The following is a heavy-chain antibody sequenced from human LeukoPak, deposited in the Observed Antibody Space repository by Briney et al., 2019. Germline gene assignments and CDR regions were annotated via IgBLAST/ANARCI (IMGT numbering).Heavy chain of an antibody. D-gene: IGHD2-2*01. CDR3: ATLGKVPAATPSFDY. J-gene: IGHJ4*02. CDR2: FDPEDGET. CDR1: GYTLTELS. Sequence: ASVKVSCKVSGYTLTELSMHWVRQAPGKGLEWMGGFDPEDGETIYAQKFQGRVTMTEDTSTDTAYMELSRLRSEDTAVYYCATLGKVPAATPSFDYWGQGILVTVSS. V-gene: IGHV1-24*01.